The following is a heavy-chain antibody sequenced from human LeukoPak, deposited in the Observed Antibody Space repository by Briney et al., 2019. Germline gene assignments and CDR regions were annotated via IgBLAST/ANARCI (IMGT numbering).Heavy chain of an antibody. CDR3: ARDRGLTILGVVYMVGDGMDV. CDR2: ISAYNGNT. D-gene: IGHD3-3*01. V-gene: IGHV1-18*01. Sequence: GASVKVSCKASGYTFTSYGISWVRQAPGQGLEWMGWISAYNGNTNYAQKLQGRVTMTTDTSTSTAYMELRSLRSDDTAVYYCARDRGLTILGVVYMVGDGMDVWGQGTTVTVSS. CDR1: GYTFTSYG. J-gene: IGHJ6*02.